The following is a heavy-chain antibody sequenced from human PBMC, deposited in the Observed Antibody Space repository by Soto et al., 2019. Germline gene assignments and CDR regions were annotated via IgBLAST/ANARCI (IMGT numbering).Heavy chain of an antibody. CDR1: GFTFDDYA. D-gene: IGHD1-26*01. V-gene: IGHV3-43D*04. J-gene: IGHJ6*02. CDR3: ARVPRGELLRNYYYYGMDV. CDR2: ISWDGGST. Sequence: GGSLRLSCAASGFTFDDYAMHWVRQAPGKGLEWVSLISWDGGSTYYADSVKGRFTISRDNSKTSLYLQMNSLRAEDTALYYCARVPRGELLRNYYYYGMDVWGQGSTVTVSS.